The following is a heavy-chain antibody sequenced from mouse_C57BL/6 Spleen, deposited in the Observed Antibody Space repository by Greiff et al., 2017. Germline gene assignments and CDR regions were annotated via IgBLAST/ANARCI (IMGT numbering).Heavy chain of an antibody. J-gene: IGHJ4*01. CDR2: IYPGDGDT. CDR3: ARDTTEGRNRWYAMDY. D-gene: IGHD1-1*01. CDR1: GYAFSSYW. Sequence: QVHLQQSGAELVKPGASVKISCKASGYAFSSYWMNWVKQRTGKGLEWIGQIYPGDGDTNYNGKFKGKATLTADKSSSTAYMQLSSLTSEDSAVYFCARDTTEGRNRWYAMDYWGQGTSVTVSS. V-gene: IGHV1-80*01.